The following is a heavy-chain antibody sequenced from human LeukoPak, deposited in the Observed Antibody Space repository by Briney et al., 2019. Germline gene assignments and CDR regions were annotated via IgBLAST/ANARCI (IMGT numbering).Heavy chain of an antibody. CDR1: GGSISSYY. CDR3: ASGIQWTGNNY. D-gene: IGHD3/OR15-3a*01. Sequence: ETLSLTCTVSGGSISSYYWSWIRQPAGKGLEWIGRMYVSGETNYNPSLWSRVTMSLDTSKNLFSLRLTSVTAAATAVYYCASGIQWTGNNYWGQGTLVTVSS. J-gene: IGHJ4*02. V-gene: IGHV4-4*07. CDR2: MYVSGET.